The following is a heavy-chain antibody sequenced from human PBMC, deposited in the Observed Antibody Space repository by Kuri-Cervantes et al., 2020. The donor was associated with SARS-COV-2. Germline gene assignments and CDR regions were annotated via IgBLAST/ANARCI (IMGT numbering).Heavy chain of an antibody. D-gene: IGHD2-15*01. CDR3: TPLLAPPDF. J-gene: IGHJ4*02. Sequence: GGSLRLSCAVSGFAFSNLWMHWVRQVPGKGMVWVSEISSDGTKTNYVDSVRGRFTISRDNAKSTLFLQMNSLRVEDTAVYFCTPLLAPPDFWGQGTSVTVSS. CDR1: GFAFSNLW. V-gene: IGHV3-74*01. CDR2: ISSDGTKT.